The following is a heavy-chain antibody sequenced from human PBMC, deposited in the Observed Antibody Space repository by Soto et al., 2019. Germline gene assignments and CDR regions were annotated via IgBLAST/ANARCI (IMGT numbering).Heavy chain of an antibody. CDR2: IYYSGST. V-gene: IGHV4-31*03. CDR3: ARVAFEQQLVLWFDP. Sequence: PSETLSLTCTVSGGSISSVGYYWSWIRQHPGKGLEWIGYIYYSGSTYYNPSLKSRVTLSVDTSKNQFSLKLSSVTAADTAVYYCARVAFEQQLVLWFDPWGQGTLVTVSS. D-gene: IGHD6-13*01. J-gene: IGHJ5*02. CDR1: GGSISSVGYY.